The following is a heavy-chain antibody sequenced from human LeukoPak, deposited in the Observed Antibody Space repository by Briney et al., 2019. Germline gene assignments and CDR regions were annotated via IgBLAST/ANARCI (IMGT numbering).Heavy chain of an antibody. D-gene: IGHD2/OR15-2a*01. J-gene: IGHJ2*01. CDR3: ASLPINSPDLDL. V-gene: IGHV3-21*01. Sequence: SVKGRFTISRDNARNSLYLQMNSLRVEDTAVYYCASLPINSPDLDLWGRGTLVIVSS.